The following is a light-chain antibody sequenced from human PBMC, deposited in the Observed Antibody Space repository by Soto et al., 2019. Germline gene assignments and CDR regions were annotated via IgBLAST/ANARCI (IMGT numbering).Light chain of an antibody. CDR3: VLYMGSGIWV. CDR1: SGSVSTSYY. J-gene: IGLJ2*01. CDR2: STN. Sequence: QTVVTQEPSFSESPGGTVTHTCGLSSGSVSTSYYPSWYQQTPGQAPRTLIYSTNTRSSGVPDRFSGSILGNKAALTITGAQADDESDYYCVLYMGSGIWVFGGGTNVTVL. V-gene: IGLV8-61*01.